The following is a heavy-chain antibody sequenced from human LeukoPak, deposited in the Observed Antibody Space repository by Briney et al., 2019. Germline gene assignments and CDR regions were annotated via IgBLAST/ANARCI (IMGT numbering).Heavy chain of an antibody. Sequence: GGSLRLSCAASGFTFSSYWMHWVRKAPGKGLVWVSRINSDGSSPSYADSVKGRFTISRDNAKNTLYLQMNSLRAEDTAVYYCARMVHVGYGMDVWGQGTTVTVSS. CDR2: INSDGSSP. D-gene: IGHD4/OR15-4a*01. CDR3: ARMVHVGYGMDV. CDR1: GFTFSSYW. J-gene: IGHJ6*02. V-gene: IGHV3-74*01.